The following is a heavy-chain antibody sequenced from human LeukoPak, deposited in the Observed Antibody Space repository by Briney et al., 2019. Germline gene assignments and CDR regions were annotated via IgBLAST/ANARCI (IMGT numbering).Heavy chain of an antibody. CDR2: IKQDGSEK. CDR1: GFTFTTYW. V-gene: IGHV3-7*03. CDR3: ARRPYSGSYSFRYYYMDV. Sequence: GGSLRLSCVGSGFTFTTYWMSWVRQAPGKGLEWVANIKQDGSEKYYVDSVKGRFTISRDNAKNSLYLQMNSLRAEDTAVYYCARRPYSGSYSFRYYYMDVWGKGTTVTVSS. J-gene: IGHJ6*03. D-gene: IGHD1-26*01.